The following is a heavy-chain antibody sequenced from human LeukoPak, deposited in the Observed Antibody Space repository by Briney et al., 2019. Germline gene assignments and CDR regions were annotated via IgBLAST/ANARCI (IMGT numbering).Heavy chain of an antibody. CDR1: GFTFSSYS. Sequence: AGGSLRLSRAASGFTFSSYSMNWVRQAPGKGLEWVSSISSSSSYIYYADSVKGRFTISRDNAKNSLYLQMNSLRAEDTAVYYCARKANSDVLYFDYWGQGTLVTVSS. CDR2: ISSSSSYI. V-gene: IGHV3-21*01. CDR3: ARKANSDVLYFDY. J-gene: IGHJ4*02. D-gene: IGHD3-10*01.